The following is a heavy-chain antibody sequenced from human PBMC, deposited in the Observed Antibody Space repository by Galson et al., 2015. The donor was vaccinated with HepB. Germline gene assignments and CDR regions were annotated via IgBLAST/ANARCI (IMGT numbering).Heavy chain of an antibody. Sequence: SLRLSCAASGFTFSSYSMHWVRQAPGRGLEWVSSISTSSSYVYIADSVKGRFTISRDNAKNSLYLQMNSLRAEDTAVYYCARDYGGNSNWFDPWGQGTLVTVSS. CDR3: ARDYGGNSNWFDP. V-gene: IGHV3-21*01. CDR1: GFTFSSYS. D-gene: IGHD4-23*01. J-gene: IGHJ5*02. CDR2: ISTSSSYV.